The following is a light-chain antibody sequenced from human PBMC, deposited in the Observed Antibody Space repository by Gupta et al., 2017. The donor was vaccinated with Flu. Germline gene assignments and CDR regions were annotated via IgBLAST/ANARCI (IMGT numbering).Light chain of an antibody. CDR2: RDS. CDR3: QVWDSSTYV. CDR1: NIGSKN. J-gene: IGLJ1*01. V-gene: IGLV3-9*01. Sequence: SSELTQPLSVLGALGQTDSITCGGNNIGSKNVHWYQQKPGQAPVLVIYRDSNRPSGIPERFSGSNSGNTATLTISRAQAGDEADYYCQVWDSSTYVFGTGTKVTVL.